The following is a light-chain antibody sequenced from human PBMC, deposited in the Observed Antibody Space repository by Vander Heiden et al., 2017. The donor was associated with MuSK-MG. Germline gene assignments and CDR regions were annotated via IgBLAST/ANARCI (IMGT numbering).Light chain of an antibody. CDR2: AAS. V-gene: IGKV1-9*01. CDR1: QGISSY. Sequence: DIQLTQSPSFLSASVGDRVTITCRASQGISSYLAWYQQKPGKAPKLLIYAASTLQSGVPSRFSGSGSGTEFTLTVSSLHPEDFATYYCQQLNSYPHTFGHGTKVDIK. CDR3: QQLNSYPHT. J-gene: IGKJ3*01.